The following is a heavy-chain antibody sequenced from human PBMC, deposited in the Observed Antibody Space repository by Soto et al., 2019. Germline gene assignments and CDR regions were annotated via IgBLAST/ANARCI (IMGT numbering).Heavy chain of an antibody. CDR1: GGSVSSGSYY. J-gene: IGHJ4*02. Sequence: SETLSLTCTVSGGSVSSGSYYWSWIRQPPGKGLEWIGYIYYSGSTNYNPSLKSRVTISVDTSKNQFSLKLSSVTAADTAVYYCAREDDILTGYWYWGQGTLVTVSS. CDR2: IYYSGST. CDR3: AREDDILTGYWY. V-gene: IGHV4-61*01. D-gene: IGHD3-9*01.